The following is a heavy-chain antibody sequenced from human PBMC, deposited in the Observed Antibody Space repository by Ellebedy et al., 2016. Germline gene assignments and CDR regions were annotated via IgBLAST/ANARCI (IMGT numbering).Heavy chain of an antibody. V-gene: IGHV3-13*01. D-gene: IGHD2-15*01. CDR1: GFTFSTYE. Sequence: GESLKISCAASGFTFSTYEMHWVRQDPEKGLEWVSAIGTAGNTFYADSVKGRFTISRDNSKNTLYLQMNSLRAEDTAVYYCARGVGSGWFDPWGQGTLVTVSS. CDR3: ARGVGSGWFDP. J-gene: IGHJ5*02. CDR2: IGTAGNT.